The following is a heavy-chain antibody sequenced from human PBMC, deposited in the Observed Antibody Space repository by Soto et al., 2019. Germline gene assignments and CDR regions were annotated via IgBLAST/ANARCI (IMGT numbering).Heavy chain of an antibody. CDR1: GFTFGSNW. V-gene: IGHV3-7*03. J-gene: IGHJ4*02. Sequence: EVQLVESGGGLVQPGGSLRLSCAASGFTFGSNWMSCVRQAPGKGLEWVANIKRDGSEKYYVDSVKGRFTISRDNAKNTLYLQMNSLRADDTAVYYCASLEWESTGYADYWGQGTLVTVSS. D-gene: IGHD3-3*01. CDR2: IKRDGSEK. CDR3: ASLEWESTGYADY.